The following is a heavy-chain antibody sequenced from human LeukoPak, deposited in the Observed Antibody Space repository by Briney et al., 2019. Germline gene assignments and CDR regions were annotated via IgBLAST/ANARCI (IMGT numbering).Heavy chain of an antibody. CDR3: AKDRVGDYSTFFDY. CDR2: IRYDGSNK. V-gene: IGHV3-30*02. J-gene: IGHJ4*02. Sequence: GGSLRLSCAASGFTFSSYGMHWVRQAPGKGLEWVAFIRYDGSNKYYADSVKGRFNISRDNSKNTLYLQMNSLRAEDTAVYYCAKDRVGDYSTFFDYWGQGTLVTVSS. D-gene: IGHD4-11*01. CDR1: GFTFSSYG.